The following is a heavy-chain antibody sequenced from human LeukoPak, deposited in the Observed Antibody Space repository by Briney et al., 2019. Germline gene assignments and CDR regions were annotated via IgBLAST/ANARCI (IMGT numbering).Heavy chain of an antibody. D-gene: IGHD3-22*01. CDR1: GYTFTSYG. J-gene: IGHJ4*02. CDR3: ARDLGDYYDSDGYYSARHFTY. CDR2: ISAYSGDT. V-gene: IGHV1-18*01. Sequence: ASVKVSCKASGYTFTSYGISWVRQAPGQGLEWMGWISAYSGDTNYAQKFQGRATMTTDTSTSTAYMELRSLSSDDTAVYYCARDLGDYYDSDGYYSARHFTYWGQGTLVTVSS.